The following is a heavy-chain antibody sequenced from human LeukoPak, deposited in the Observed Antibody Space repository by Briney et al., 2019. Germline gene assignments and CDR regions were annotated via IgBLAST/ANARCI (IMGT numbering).Heavy chain of an antibody. Sequence: GGSLRLSCAASGFTFSSYGMSWVRQAPGKGLEWVSAISGSGASTYYGDSVKGRFSISRDNSKNTLYLQMNSLRAEDTAVYYCAKLGPYSSSPIDYWGQGTLVTVSS. J-gene: IGHJ4*02. CDR2: ISGSGAST. CDR3: AKLGPYSSSPIDY. CDR1: GFTFSSYG. D-gene: IGHD6-6*01. V-gene: IGHV3-23*01.